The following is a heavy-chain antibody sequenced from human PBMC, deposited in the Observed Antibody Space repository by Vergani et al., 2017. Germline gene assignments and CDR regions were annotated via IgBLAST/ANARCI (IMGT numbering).Heavy chain of an antibody. J-gene: IGHJ4*02. Sequence: QVQLVESGGGVVQPGGSLRLSCAASGFTFNSYGMHWVRQAPGKGLEWVASIRSDESRRYYGDSMEGPFTISRDNSKNTLYLQMKSLRPEDTAVYYCAKTLSGEDDFDYWGQGTLVTVSA. D-gene: IGHD3-10*01. V-gene: IGHV3-30*02. CDR3: AKTLSGEDDFDY. CDR1: GFTFNSYG. CDR2: IRSDESRR.